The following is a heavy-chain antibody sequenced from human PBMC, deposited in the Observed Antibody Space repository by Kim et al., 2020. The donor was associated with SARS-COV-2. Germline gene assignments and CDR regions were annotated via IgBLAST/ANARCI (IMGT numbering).Heavy chain of an antibody. V-gene: IGHV1-8*01. CDR3: ARSPGLYSSGWYAGVERDDY. CDR1: GYTFTSYD. CDR2: MNPNSGNT. J-gene: IGHJ4*02. Sequence: ASVKVSCKASGYTFTSYDINWVRQATGQGLEWMGWMNPNSGNTGYAQKFQGRVTMTRNTSISTAYMELSSLRSEDTAVYYCARSPGLYSSGWYAGVERDDYWGQGTLVTVSS. D-gene: IGHD6-19*01.